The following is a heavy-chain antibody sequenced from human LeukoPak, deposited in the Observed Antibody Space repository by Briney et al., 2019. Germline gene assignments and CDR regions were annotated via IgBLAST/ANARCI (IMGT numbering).Heavy chain of an antibody. CDR2: ISPYNDNT. V-gene: IGHV1-18*01. Sequence: ASVKVSCKASGYTFTRYGISWVRQAPGQGLEWMGWISPYNDNTDYAQKFQGRLTMTTDTSTSTAYMELRSLRSDDTAVYYCARDFTGDYDYWGHGTLVTVSS. CDR1: GYTFTRYG. CDR3: ARDFTGDYDY. J-gene: IGHJ4*01. D-gene: IGHD1-14*01.